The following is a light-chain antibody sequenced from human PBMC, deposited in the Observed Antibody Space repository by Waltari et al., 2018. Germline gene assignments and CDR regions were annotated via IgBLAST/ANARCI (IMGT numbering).Light chain of an antibody. V-gene: IGLV5-37*01. CDR3: QMFDDSAVF. Sequence: QPVLTQPPSLSTSPGASARLPCTLSSGINVATDNIYWYQQKPGSAPSFFLYYYSDSDRELVPGFPIRVSCSKDTSTNTAFLLISGLQPEDEADYYCQMFDDSAVFFGGGTRLTVL. J-gene: IGLJ2*01. CDR1: SGINVATDN. CDR2: YYSDSDR.